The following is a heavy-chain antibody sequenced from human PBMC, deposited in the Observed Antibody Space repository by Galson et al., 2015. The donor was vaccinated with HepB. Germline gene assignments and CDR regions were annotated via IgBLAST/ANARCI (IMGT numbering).Heavy chain of an antibody. D-gene: IGHD3-22*01. CDR2: IIPIFGTA. CDR1: GGTFSSYA. V-gene: IGHV1-69*13. J-gene: IGHJ4*02. CDR3: AIEGYDSSGYYPLGLGFDY. Sequence: SVKVSCKASGGTFSSYAISWVRQAPGQGLEWMGGIIPIFGTANYAQKFQGRVTITADESTSTAYMELSSLRSEDTAVYYCAIEGYDSSGYYPLGLGFDYWGQGTLVTVSS.